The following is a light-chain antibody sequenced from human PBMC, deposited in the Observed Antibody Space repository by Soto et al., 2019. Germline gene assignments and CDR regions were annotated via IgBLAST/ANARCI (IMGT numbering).Light chain of an antibody. V-gene: IGKV3-15*01. Sequence: EIVMTQSPATLSVSPGERATLSCRASQRISNNLAWYQQKPGQAPRLLIYGVYSRATGVPARFSGSGSGTEFTLTIRSLQSEDFAVYYCQQYNEWPGCTFGQGTKLEI. CDR2: GVY. J-gene: IGKJ2*02. CDR3: QQYNEWPGCT. CDR1: QRISNN.